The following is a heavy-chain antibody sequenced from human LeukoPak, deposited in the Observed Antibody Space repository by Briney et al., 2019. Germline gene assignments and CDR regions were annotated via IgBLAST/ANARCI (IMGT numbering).Heavy chain of an antibody. CDR1: GYSFTSYW. D-gene: IGHD3-3*01. CDR2: IYPGDSDT. CDR3: ARRRHYDYDFWSGGGMDV. V-gene: IGHV5-51*01. J-gene: IGHJ6*02. Sequence: PGESLKISCKGSGYSFTSYWIGWVRRMPGKGLEWMGIIYPGDSDTRYSPSFQGQVTISADKSISTAYLQWSSLKASDTAMYYCARRRHYDYDFWSGGGMDVWGQGTTVTVSS.